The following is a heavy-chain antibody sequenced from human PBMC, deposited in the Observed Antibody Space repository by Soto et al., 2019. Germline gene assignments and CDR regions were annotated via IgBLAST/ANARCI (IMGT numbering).Heavy chain of an antibody. V-gene: IGHV4-34*01. J-gene: IGHJ4*02. Sequence: SETLSLTCAVYGGSFSGYYWSWIRQPPGKGLEWIGEINHSGSTNYSPSLKSRVSISLDTSKNQFSLKLSSVTAADTAVYYCARPAIAAAVSAFAYWGQGTLVPVSS. CDR2: INHSGST. CDR3: ARPAIAAAVSAFAY. D-gene: IGHD6-13*01. CDR1: GGSFSGYY.